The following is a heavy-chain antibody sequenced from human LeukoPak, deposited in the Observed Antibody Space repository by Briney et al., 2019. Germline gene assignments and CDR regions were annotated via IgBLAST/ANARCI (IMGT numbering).Heavy chain of an antibody. CDR3: ASLGVYYDSSGLDL. D-gene: IGHD3-22*01. CDR1: GGSFSGYY. Sequence: PSETLSLTCAVYGGSFSGYYWGWIRQPPGKGLEWIGSIYYSGSTYYNPSLKSRVTISVDTSKNQFSLKLSSVTAADTAVYYCASLGVYYDSSGLDLWGRGTLVTVSS. CDR2: IYYSGST. J-gene: IGHJ2*01. V-gene: IGHV4-34*01.